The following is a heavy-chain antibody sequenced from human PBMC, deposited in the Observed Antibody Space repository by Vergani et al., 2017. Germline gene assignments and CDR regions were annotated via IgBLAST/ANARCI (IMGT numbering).Heavy chain of an antibody. D-gene: IGHD1-7*01. CDR3: AKALELYYYYYGMDV. J-gene: IGHJ6*02. V-gene: IGHV3-30*18. Sequence: QVQLLESGGGVVQPGRSLRLSCAASGFTFSSYGMHWVREAPGKGLEWVAVISHDGSKKHFADSVKGRFTISRDNSTNTLYLQMNSLRAEDTAVYYCAKALELYYYYYGMDVWGRGTTVTVSS. CDR1: GFTFSSYG. CDR2: ISHDGSKK.